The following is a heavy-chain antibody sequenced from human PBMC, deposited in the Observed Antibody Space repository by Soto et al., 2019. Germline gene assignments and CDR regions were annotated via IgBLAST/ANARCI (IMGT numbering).Heavy chain of an antibody. Sequence: SETLSLTCEVYNGSFGGFYWSWVRQFPGKGLEWIGEISRSGTTNSNPSLKSRATISLDTSNNHFSLTLRSVTAADTAIYYCARTSIEVYFDSWGQGTPVTVSS. CDR2: ISRSGTT. CDR1: NGSFGGFY. J-gene: IGHJ4*02. CDR3: ARTSIEVYFDS. V-gene: IGHV4-34*01.